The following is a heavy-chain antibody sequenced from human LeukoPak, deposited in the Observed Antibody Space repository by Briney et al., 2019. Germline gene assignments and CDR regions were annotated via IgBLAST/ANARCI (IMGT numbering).Heavy chain of an antibody. V-gene: IGHV4-4*07. D-gene: IGHD6-6*01. CDR1: GGSISSYC. CDR2: IYTSGST. J-gene: IGHJ6*03. Sequence: SETLSLTCTVSGGSISSYCWSWIRQPAGKGLEWIGRIYTSGSTNYNPSLKSRVTMSVDTSKNQFSLKLSSVTAADTAVYYCARGLIAARRGYYYYYMDVWGKGTTVTVSS. CDR3: ARGLIAARRGYYYYYMDV.